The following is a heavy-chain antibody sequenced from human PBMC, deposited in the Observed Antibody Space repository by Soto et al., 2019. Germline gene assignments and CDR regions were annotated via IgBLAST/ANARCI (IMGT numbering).Heavy chain of an antibody. CDR3: ARMNWNYENWFDP. CDR2: IYYSGST. J-gene: IGHJ5*02. D-gene: IGHD1-7*01. CDR1: GGSTISGGYY. Sequence: SETLSLTCTVSGGSTISGGYYWSWIRQHPGKGLEWIGYIYYSGSTYYNPSLKSRVTISLDTSKNQFSLKLSSVTAADTAVYYCARMNWNYENWFDPWGQGTLVTVSS. V-gene: IGHV4-31*03.